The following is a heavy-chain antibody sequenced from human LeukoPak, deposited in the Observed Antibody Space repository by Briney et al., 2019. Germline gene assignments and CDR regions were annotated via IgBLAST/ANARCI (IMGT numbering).Heavy chain of an antibody. CDR3: ARDPVVEPPDY. J-gene: IGHJ4*02. V-gene: IGHV3-48*04. CDR1: GFAFSSYS. D-gene: IGHD2-15*01. Sequence: GGSLRLSWAASGFAFSSYSMSWVRQSPGKGLEWLSYITSSSSTIYYADSVRGRFTTSRDNAKNSLYLQMNSLRAEDTAVYYCARDPVVEPPDYWGQGTLVTVSS. CDR2: ITSSSSTI.